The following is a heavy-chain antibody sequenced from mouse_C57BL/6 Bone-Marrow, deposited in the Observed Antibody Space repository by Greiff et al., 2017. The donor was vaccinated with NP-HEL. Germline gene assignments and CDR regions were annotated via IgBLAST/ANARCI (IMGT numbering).Heavy chain of an antibody. CDR2: IYPGSGST. J-gene: IGHJ1*03. CDR3: AREGTTVPRYFDV. D-gene: IGHD1-1*01. CDR1: GYTFTSYW. V-gene: IGHV1-55*01. Sequence: VQLQQPGAELVKPGASVKMSCKASGYTFTSYWITWVKQRPGQGLEWIGDIYPGSGSTNYNEKFKSKATLTVDTSSSTAYMQLSSLTSEDSAVYYCAREGTTVPRYFDVWGTGTTVTVSS.